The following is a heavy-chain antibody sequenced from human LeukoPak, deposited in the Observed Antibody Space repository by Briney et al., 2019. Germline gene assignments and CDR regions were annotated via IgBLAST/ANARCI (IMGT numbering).Heavy chain of an antibody. V-gene: IGHV4-59*01. J-gene: IGHJ6*02. D-gene: IGHD2-2*01. CDR3: ARGGYCSSTSCHTLGSYYYYGMDV. CDR2: IYHSGST. Sequence: SETLSLTCAVYGGSFSGYYWSWIRQTPGKGLEWIGYIYHSGSTNYNPSLKSRDTISVDTSKNQFSLKLSSVTAADTAVYYCARGGYCSSTSCHTLGSYYYYGMDVWGQGITVTVSS. CDR1: GGSFSGYY.